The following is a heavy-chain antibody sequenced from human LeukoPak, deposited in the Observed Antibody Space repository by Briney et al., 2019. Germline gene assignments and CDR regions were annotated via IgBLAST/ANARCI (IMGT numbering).Heavy chain of an antibody. V-gene: IGHV1-2*02. CDR1: GYTFTVYY. J-gene: IGHJ4*02. CDR2: INPNSGGT. D-gene: IGHD1-26*01. CDR3: ARGGPELSAGY. Sequence: GASVTVSFKASGYTFTVYYMHWVRQAPGQGLEWMGWINPNSGGTNYSQKFQVRVTMTRDTSISTAYMELSRLRSDDTAVYYCARGGPELSAGYWGQGTLVTVSS.